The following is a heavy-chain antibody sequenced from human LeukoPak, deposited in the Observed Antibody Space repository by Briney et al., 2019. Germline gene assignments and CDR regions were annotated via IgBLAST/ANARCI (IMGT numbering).Heavy chain of an antibody. V-gene: IGHV4-59*02. J-gene: IGHJ4*02. Sequence: SETLSLTCTVSADSVSIYYCNSVRQPPRKGLEWLGSMYYSGSPNYNPPLKSRVTISEATTKDQVSLKLGSVTSAGTAECYGARCARAFGVGGGYFDCLLRARIVTDSS. CDR2: MYYSGSP. D-gene: IGHD3-3*01. CDR1: ADSVSIYY. CDR3: ARCARAFGVGGGYFDC.